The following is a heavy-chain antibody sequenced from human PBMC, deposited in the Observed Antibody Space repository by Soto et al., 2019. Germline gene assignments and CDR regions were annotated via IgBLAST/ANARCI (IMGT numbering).Heavy chain of an antibody. CDR2: IYHSGST. Sequence: QVQLQESGPGLVKPSGTLSLTCAVSSGSISSSNWWSWVRQPPGKGLEWIGEIYHSGSTNYNPSLKSRVTISVDKSKNQFSLKLSTVTAADTAVYYCARRIHDYGDYADAFDIWGQGTMVTVSS. CDR3: ARRIHDYGDYADAFDI. CDR1: SGSISSSNW. D-gene: IGHD4-17*01. J-gene: IGHJ3*02. V-gene: IGHV4-4*02.